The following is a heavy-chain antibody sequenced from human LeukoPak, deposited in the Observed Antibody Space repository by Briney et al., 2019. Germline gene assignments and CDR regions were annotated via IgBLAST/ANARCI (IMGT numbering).Heavy chain of an antibody. CDR3: ARGGDYYDSSANPPFDY. D-gene: IGHD3-22*01. CDR1: GYSFTSYW. CDR2: IDPSDSYT. J-gene: IGHJ4*02. Sequence: GESLRISRKGSGYSFTSYWISWVRQMPGKGLEWMGRIDPSDSYTNYSPSFQGHVTISADKSISTAYLQWSSLKASDTAMYYCARGGDYYDSSANPPFDYWGQGTLVTVSS. V-gene: IGHV5-10-1*01.